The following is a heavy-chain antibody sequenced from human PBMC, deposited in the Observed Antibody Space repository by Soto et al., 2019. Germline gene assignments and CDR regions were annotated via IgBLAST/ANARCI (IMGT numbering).Heavy chain of an antibody. D-gene: IGHD2-15*01. V-gene: IGHV3-30*04. CDR3: ARDQCFGGGRSCYYFDF. CDR2: ISNDGRGK. Sequence: QVQLVESGGGVVQPGRSLRLSCAASGFTFTTYAIHWVGQAPGKGLEWVAVISNDGRGKYYADSVKGRFTISRDNSKNTLYLQMNSLRSDDTAVYYCARDQCFGGGRSCYYFDFWGQGTLVTVSS. CDR1: GFTFTTYA. J-gene: IGHJ4*02.